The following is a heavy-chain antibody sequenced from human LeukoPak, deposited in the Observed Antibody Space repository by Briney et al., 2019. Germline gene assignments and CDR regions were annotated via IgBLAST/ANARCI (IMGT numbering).Heavy chain of an antibody. V-gene: IGHV3-7*03. CDR3: AREHKTFDY. Sequence: GGSLRLSCVASGLSFSNYWMNWVRQAPGKGLEWVANIRPDGGEQFYVASVKGRFTISRDNADNSLYLQLTGLRPEDTAVYYCAREHKTFDYWGQGILVTVSS. CDR2: IRPDGGEQ. J-gene: IGHJ4*02. CDR1: GLSFSNYW.